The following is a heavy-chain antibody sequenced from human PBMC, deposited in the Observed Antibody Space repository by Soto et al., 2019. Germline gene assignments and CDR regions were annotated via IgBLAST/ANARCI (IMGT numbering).Heavy chain of an antibody. V-gene: IGHV4-31*03. CDR1: GGSISGGGYY. J-gene: IGHJ5*02. Sequence: PSETLSLTCTVSGGSISGGGYYWSWIRQHPGKGLEWIGYIYYSGSTYYNPSLKSRVTISVDTSKNQFSLKLSSVTAADTAVYYCAIAIEGYLGSGYYWFDPWGQGTLVTVSS. CDR2: IYYSGST. D-gene: IGHD3-3*01. CDR3: AIAIEGYLGSGYYWFDP.